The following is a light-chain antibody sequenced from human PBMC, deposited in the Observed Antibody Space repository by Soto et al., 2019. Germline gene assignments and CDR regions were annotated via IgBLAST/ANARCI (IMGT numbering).Light chain of an antibody. CDR1: QDIRNY. V-gene: IGKV1-33*01. Sequence: IQMTQSPSSLSSSLGDRVTITCQASQDIRNYLNWYQQKPGNAPTLLIYAASNLEPGVRSRFSGCGSGTDFTFTIMRMKPDEIATYYWHQYDDLVTFGQGTRLEIK. CDR3: HQYDDLVT. J-gene: IGKJ5*01. CDR2: AAS.